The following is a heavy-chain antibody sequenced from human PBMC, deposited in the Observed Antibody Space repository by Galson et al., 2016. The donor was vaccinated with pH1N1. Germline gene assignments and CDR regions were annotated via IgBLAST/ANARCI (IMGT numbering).Heavy chain of an antibody. CDR2: ISSKSSCT. CDR1: GFTFNCYK. V-gene: IGHV3-21*06. CDR3: ARDGARVGAHGALDI. J-gene: IGHJ3*02. D-gene: IGHD3-16*01. Sequence: SLRLSCAASGFTFNCYKMHWVRQAPGKGLEWVASISSKSSCTNYADSLKGRVTISRDTADNSLYMQINSLRAEDTAIYYCARDGARVGAHGALDIWGQGAMVTFSS.